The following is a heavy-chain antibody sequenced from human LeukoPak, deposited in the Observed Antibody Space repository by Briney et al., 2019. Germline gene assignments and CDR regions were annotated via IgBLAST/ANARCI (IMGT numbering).Heavy chain of an antibody. CDR1: GFIFSNYA. J-gene: IGHJ4*02. CDR3: ASSSLHCSAGNCPFLADEY. V-gene: IGHV3-30*04. CDR2: ISYDGINK. D-gene: IGHD2-15*01. Sequence: GGSLRLSCAVSGFIFSNYAMHWVRQAPGMGLEWVAVISYDGINKYHADSVKGRFTISRDNSRNTLYLQMNSLRPDDSAVYYCASSSLHCSAGNCPFLADEYWGQGTLVTVSS.